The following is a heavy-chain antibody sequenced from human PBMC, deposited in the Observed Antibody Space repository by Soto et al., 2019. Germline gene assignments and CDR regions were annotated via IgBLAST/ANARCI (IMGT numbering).Heavy chain of an antibody. CDR1: GYTFTSYG. Sequence: GASVKVSCKASGYTFTSYGISWVRQAPGQGLEWMGWISAYNGNTNYAQKLQGRVTMTTDTSTSTAYMELRSLRSDDTAVYYCASQYYDFWSGYWANDYYYYGMDVWGQGTTVTVSS. D-gene: IGHD3-3*01. J-gene: IGHJ6*02. V-gene: IGHV1-18*01. CDR3: ASQYYDFWSGYWANDYYYYGMDV. CDR2: ISAYNGNT.